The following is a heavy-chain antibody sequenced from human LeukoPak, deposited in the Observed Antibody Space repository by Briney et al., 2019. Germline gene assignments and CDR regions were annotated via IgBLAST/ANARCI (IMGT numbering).Heavy chain of an antibody. CDR2: IYYSGST. D-gene: IGHD2-2*02. CDR1: GGSISSSSYY. CDR3: ARLRPIQSSVDY. V-gene: IGHV4-39*01. J-gene: IGHJ4*02. Sequence: SETLSLTCTISGGSISSSSYYWGWIRQPPGKGLEWIVSIYYSGSTYYNPSLKSRVTISVDTSKNQFSLKLSSVTAADTAVYYCARLRPIQSSVDYWGQGTLVTVSS.